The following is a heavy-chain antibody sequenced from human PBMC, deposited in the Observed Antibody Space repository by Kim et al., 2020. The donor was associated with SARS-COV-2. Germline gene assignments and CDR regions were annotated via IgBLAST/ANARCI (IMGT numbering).Heavy chain of an antibody. V-gene: IGHV5-51*01. D-gene: IGHD2-21*01. Sequence: GESLKISCKGSGYSFTSYWIGWVRQMPGKGLEWMGIIYPGDSDTRYSPSFQGQVTISADKSISTAYLQWSSLKASDTAMYYCAREIYCGGDCYHNWFDPWGQGTLVTVSS. CDR3: AREIYCGGDCYHNWFDP. CDR2: IYPGDSDT. J-gene: IGHJ5*02. CDR1: GYSFTSYW.